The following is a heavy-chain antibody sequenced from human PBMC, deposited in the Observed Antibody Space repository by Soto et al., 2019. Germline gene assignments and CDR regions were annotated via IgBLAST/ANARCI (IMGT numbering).Heavy chain of an antibody. CDR1: GFTFSTYA. Sequence: PGGSLRLSCAASGFTFSTYAMSWFRRAPGKGLEWVSAISGSGGSTYYADSVKGRFTISRDNSKNTLFLQMNSLRVEDTAVYYCATRRDASYYYYGMDVWGQGTTVTVSS. D-gene: IGHD2-2*01. CDR2: ISGSGGST. J-gene: IGHJ6*02. CDR3: ATRRDASYYYYGMDV. V-gene: IGHV3-23*01.